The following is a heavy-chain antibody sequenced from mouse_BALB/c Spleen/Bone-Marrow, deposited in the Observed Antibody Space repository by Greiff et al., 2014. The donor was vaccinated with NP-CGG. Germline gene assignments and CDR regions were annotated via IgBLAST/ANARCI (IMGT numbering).Heavy chain of an antibody. CDR1: GYAFSTYW. CDR2: IYPGDGDT. J-gene: IGHJ4*01. V-gene: IGHV1-80*01. Sequence: VQLQQSGAELVGPESSVKISCKASGYAFSTYWMIWVKQRPGQGLEWIGQIYPGDGDTNYNGKFKGKATLTADKSSSTAYMQLRSLTSEDSAVYFCARGARSAMDYWGQGTSVTVSS. CDR3: ARGARSAMDY.